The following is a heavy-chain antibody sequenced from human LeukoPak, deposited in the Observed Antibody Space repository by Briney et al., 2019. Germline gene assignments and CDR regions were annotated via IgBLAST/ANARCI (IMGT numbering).Heavy chain of an antibody. CDR3: ARVGTGEGY. D-gene: IGHD7-27*01. V-gene: IGHV3-53*01. J-gene: IGHJ4*02. CDR1: AFTVSSNY. Sequence: PGGSLSLSCAASAFTVSSNYMSWVRPAPGKGLEWGSVIYSGGSTYYADSVKGRFTISRDNSKNTLYLQMNSLRAEDTAVYYCARVGTGEGYWGQGTLVTVSS. CDR2: IYSGGST.